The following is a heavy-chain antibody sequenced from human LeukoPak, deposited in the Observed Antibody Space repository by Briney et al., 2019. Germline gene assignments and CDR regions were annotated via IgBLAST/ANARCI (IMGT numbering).Heavy chain of an antibody. D-gene: IGHD3-22*01. CDR2: ISGGGDK. CDR1: GFTFSTYA. V-gene: IGHV3-23*01. Sequence: GGSLRLSCAASGFTFSTYAMSWVRQAPGKGLEWVTTISGGGDKQYADHVRGRFTVSRDDSKNTLYLQMNSLRAEDTALYYCAKDVNSSGYYLGFDYWGQGTLVTVSS. CDR3: AKDVNSSGYYLGFDY. J-gene: IGHJ4*02.